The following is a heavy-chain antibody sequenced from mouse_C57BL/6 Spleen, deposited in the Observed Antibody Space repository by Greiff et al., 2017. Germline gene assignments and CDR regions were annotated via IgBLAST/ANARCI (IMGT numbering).Heavy chain of an antibody. J-gene: IGHJ2*01. CDR2: IRSKSNNYAT. V-gene: IGHV10-1*01. D-gene: IGHD1-1*01. Sequence: GGGLVQPKGSLNLSCAASGFSFNPYAMNWVRQAPGKGLEWVARIRSKSNNYATYYDDSVKDRFTISRDDSESMLYLQMNNLKTEDTAMYYCGRQDYGFDYWGQGTTLTVSS. CDR1: GFSFNPYA. CDR3: GRQDYGFDY.